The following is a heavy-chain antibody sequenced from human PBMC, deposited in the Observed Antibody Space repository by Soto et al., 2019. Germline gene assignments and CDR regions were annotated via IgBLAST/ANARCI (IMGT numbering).Heavy chain of an antibody. CDR2: IIPILGIA. D-gene: IGHD6-13*01. CDR3: AREGAKGYLCDY. J-gene: IGHJ4*02. CDR1: GGTFSSYT. Sequence: QVQLVQSGAEVKKPGSSVKVSCKASGGTFSSYTISWVRQAPGQGLEWMGRIIPILGIANYAQKFQGRVTITADKSTSTAYMELSSLRSEDTAVYYCAREGAKGYLCDYWGQGTLVTVSS. V-gene: IGHV1-69*08.